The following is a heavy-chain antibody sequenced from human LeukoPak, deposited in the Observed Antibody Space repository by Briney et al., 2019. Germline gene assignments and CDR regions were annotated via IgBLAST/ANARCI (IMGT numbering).Heavy chain of an antibody. CDR1: GYTFTSSY. J-gene: IGHJ4*02. V-gene: IGHV1-46*01. Sequence: ASVKVSCKASGYTFTSSYMHWVRQAPGQGLEWMGIINPSGGSTSYAQKFQGRVTMTRDMSTSTVYMELSSLRSEDTAVYYCARLVTLTIWGETKGYYFDYWGQGTLVTVS. CDR3: ARLVTLTIWGETKGYYFDY. CDR2: INPSGGST. D-gene: IGHD3-9*01.